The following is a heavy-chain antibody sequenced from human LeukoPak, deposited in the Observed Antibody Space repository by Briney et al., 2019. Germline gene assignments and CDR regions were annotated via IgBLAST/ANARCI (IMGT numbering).Heavy chain of an antibody. Sequence: PGGSLRLSCVASGFILSTSEMNWVRQAPGKGLEWVLFIASDGTIFYADSVKGRFTISRDNAKNTLYLQMNSLRAEDTAVYYCASTAKDSSGYRQFDYWGQGTLVTVSS. J-gene: IGHJ4*02. CDR3: ASTAKDSSGYRQFDY. CDR1: GFILSTSE. V-gene: IGHV3-48*03. D-gene: IGHD3-22*01. CDR2: IASDGTI.